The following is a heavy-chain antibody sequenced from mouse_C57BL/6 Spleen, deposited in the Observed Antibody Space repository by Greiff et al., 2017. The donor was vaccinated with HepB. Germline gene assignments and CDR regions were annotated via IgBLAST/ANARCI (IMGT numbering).Heavy chain of an antibody. CDR1: GFSLTSYG. CDR3: ANWGITTVVATDWFAY. CDR2: IWGDGST. Sequence: VKLMESGPGLVAPSQSLSITCTFSGFSLTSYGVSWVRQPPGKGLEWLGVIWGDGSTNYHSALISRLSISKDNSKSQVFLKLNSLQTDDTATYYCANWGITTVVATDWFAYWGQGTLVTVSA. D-gene: IGHD1-1*01. V-gene: IGHV2-3*01. J-gene: IGHJ3*01.